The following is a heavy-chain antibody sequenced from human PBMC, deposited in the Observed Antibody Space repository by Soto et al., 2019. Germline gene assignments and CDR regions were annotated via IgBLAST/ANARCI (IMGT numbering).Heavy chain of an antibody. CDR2: INSDGSST. CDR1: GFTFSSYW. Sequence: HPGGSLRLSCAASGFTFSSYWMHWVRQAPGKGLVWVSRINSDGSSTSYADSVKGRFTISRDNAKNTLYLQMNSLRAEDTAVYYCASLGRVIAVAGPDYWGQGTLVTVSS. CDR3: ASLGRVIAVAGPDY. J-gene: IGHJ4*02. D-gene: IGHD6-19*01. V-gene: IGHV3-74*01.